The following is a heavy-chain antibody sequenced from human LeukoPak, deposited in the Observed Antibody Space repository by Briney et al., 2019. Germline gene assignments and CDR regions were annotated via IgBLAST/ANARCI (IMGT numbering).Heavy chain of an antibody. Sequence: QPAGSLTLSCAASGYTINNYWMRWGSQAPGKEGVWVTGVNSDGSSTVYADSVKGRFTISRDTARTPVYLQMSSLRLDDTATYYCATGLGHYYDYWGQGSLVTVSS. CDR3: ATGLGHYYDY. CDR1: GYTINNYW. D-gene: IGHD3-22*01. V-gene: IGHV3-74*01. CDR2: VNSDGSST. J-gene: IGHJ4*02.